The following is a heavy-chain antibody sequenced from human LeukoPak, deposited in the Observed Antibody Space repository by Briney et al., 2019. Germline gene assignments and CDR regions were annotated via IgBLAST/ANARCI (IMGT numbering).Heavy chain of an antibody. CDR3: ARGEDKWLAHSYTD. Sequence: SETLSLTCAVYGGSFSGYYWSWIRQPPGKGLEWIGEINHSGSTNYNPSLKSRVTLSVDTSKNQFSLKLSSVTAADTAVYYCARGEDKWLAHSYTDWGQGTLVTVSS. CDR2: INHSGST. D-gene: IGHD6-19*01. CDR1: GGSFSGYY. J-gene: IGHJ4*02. V-gene: IGHV4-34*01.